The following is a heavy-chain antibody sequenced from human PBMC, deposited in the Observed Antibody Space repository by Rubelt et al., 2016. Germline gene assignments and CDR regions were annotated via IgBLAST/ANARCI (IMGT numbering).Heavy chain of an antibody. CDR2: IWSDGSNK. D-gene: IGHD4/OR15-4a*01. CDR3: ARDNLGYGESKWFDP. J-gene: IGHJ5*02. Sequence: VRQAPGKGLEWVAVIWSDGSNKYYVDSVKGRFTISRDNSKNRLFLQMNSLRAEDTAVYYCARDNLGYGESKWFDPWGQGALVTVSP. V-gene: IGHV3-33*01.